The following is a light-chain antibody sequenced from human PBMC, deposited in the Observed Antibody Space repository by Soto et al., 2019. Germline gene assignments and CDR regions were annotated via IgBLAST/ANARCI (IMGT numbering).Light chain of an antibody. Sequence: DIVLTQSPGTLSLSPGERATLSCRASQSVSSYLAWYQQKPGQAPKVLIYRASSRATGIPDRFSGSGSGTDFTLTISRLEPEDFAVYYCQQYGSSPLTFGGGTKVDIK. CDR3: QQYGSSPLT. J-gene: IGKJ4*01. V-gene: IGKV3-20*01. CDR1: QSVSSY. CDR2: RAS.